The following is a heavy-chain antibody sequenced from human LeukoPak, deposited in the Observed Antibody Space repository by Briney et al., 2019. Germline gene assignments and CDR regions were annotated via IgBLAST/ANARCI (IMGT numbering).Heavy chain of an antibody. CDR1: GGSLSSYY. J-gene: IGHJ4*02. D-gene: IGHD1-7*01. Sequence: SETLSLTCTVSGGSLSSYYWSWIRQPPGKGLEWIGYIYYSGSTKYNPSLKSRVTISVDASKTQFSLKLSSVTAADTAVYYCARGSRELYYFDYWGQGTLVTVSS. CDR2: IYYSGST. CDR3: ARGSRELYYFDY. V-gene: IGHV4-59*01.